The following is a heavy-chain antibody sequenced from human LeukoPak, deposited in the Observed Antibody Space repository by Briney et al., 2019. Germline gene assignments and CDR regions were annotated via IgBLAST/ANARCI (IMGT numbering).Heavy chain of an antibody. CDR3: ATCIAARLMDAFDI. CDR1: GYTFTSYG. CDR2: ISAYNGNT. J-gene: IGHJ3*02. V-gene: IGHV1-18*01. D-gene: IGHD6-6*01. Sequence: ASVKVSCKASGYTFTSYGISWVRQAPGQGLEWMGWISAYNGNTNYAQKLQGRVTMTTDTSTSTAYMELRSLRSDDTAVYYCATCIAARLMDAFDIWGQGTMVTVSS.